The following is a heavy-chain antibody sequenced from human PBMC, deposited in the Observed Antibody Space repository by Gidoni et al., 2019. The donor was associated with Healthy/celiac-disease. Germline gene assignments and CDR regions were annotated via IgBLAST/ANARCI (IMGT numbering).Heavy chain of an antibody. CDR3: ARGRRDFWSGYYAPSYNWFDP. CDR2: INHSGST. V-gene: IGHV4-34*01. CDR1: GGSFSGYY. D-gene: IGHD3-3*01. Sequence: QVQLQQWGAGLLKPSETLSLTCAVYGGSFSGYYWSWIRQPPGKGLEWIGEINHSGSTNYNPSLKSRVTISVDTSKNQFSLKLSSVTAADTAVYYCARGRRDFWSGYYAPSYNWFDPWGQGTLVTVSS. J-gene: IGHJ5*02.